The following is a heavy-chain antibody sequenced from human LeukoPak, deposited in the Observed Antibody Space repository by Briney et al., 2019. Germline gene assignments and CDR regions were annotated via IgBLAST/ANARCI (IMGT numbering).Heavy chain of an antibody. CDR2: IFYSGST. D-gene: IGHD3-10*01. V-gene: IGHV4-38-2*01. J-gene: IGHJ3*02. Sequence: PGGSLRLSCAASGFTFDDYAMHWIRQPPGKGLEWIGNIFYSGSTYYSPSVKSRVTISLDTSRNQFSLKLNSVTAADTAVYYCAKSNGYGLVDIWGQGTMVTVSS. CDR3: AKSNGYGLVDI. CDR1: GFTFDDYA.